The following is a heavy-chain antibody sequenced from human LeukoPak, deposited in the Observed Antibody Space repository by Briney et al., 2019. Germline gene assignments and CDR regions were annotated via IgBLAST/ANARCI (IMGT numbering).Heavy chain of an antibody. CDR1: GGSISSGDYY. CDR2: IYYSGST. Sequence: SETLSLTCTVSGGSISSGDYYWSWIRQPPGKGLEWIGYIYYSGSTYYNPSLKSRVTISVDTSKNQFFLKLSSVTAADTAVYYCARAGYCSGGSCYGNWFDPWGQGTLVTVSS. CDR3: ARAGYCSGGSCYGNWFDP. D-gene: IGHD2-15*01. J-gene: IGHJ5*02. V-gene: IGHV4-30-4*08.